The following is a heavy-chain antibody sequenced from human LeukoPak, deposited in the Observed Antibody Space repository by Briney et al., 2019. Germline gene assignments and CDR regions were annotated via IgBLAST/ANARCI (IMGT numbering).Heavy chain of an antibody. CDR3: GADFWSGYYTGYYYYYGMDV. CDR1: GFTFSSYA. D-gene: IGHD3-3*01. J-gene: IGHJ6*02. CDR2: IRSNGGST. Sequence: GGSLRLSCSASGFTFSSYATHWVRQAPGKGLEYVSAIRSNGGSTYYADSVKGRFTVSRDNSKNTLYLQMSSLRAEDTAVYYCGADFWSGYYTGYYYYYGMDVWGQGTTVTVSS. V-gene: IGHV3-64D*09.